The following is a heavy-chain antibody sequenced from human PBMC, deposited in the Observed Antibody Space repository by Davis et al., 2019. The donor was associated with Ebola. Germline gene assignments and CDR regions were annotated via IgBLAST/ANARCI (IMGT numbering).Heavy chain of an antibody. CDR1: GGSISSYY. CDR3: AKSIAARYYYYGMDV. D-gene: IGHD6-6*01. J-gene: IGHJ6*02. CDR2: INHSGST. V-gene: IGHV4-34*01. Sequence: MPSETLSLTCTVSGGSISSYYWSWIRQPPGKGLEWIGEINHSGSTNYNPSLKSRVTISVDTSKNQFSLKLSSVTAADTAVYYCAKSIAARYYYYGMDVWGQGTTVTVSS.